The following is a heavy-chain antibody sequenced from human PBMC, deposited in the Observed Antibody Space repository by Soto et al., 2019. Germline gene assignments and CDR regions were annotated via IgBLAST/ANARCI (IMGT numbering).Heavy chain of an antibody. V-gene: IGHV4-30-2*01. Sequence: SETLSLTCAVSGRSIDSGAFSLSWIRQPPGKGLEWIGYVTHSGTAYSIPSLNGRLTLSVDSSQTQFSLKLTSVTAADSAFYYCARIHWAQSSLDYWGRGILVTVSS. CDR2: VTHSGTA. J-gene: IGHJ4*02. CDR3: ARIHWAQSSLDY. CDR1: GRSIDSGAFS. D-gene: IGHD6-19*01.